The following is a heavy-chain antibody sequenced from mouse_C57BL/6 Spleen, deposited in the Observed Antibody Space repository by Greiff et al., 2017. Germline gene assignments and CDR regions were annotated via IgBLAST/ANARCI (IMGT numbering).Heavy chain of an antibody. CDR3: ARHERTTVVEGPAWFAY. Sequence: QVQLQQSGAELVKPGASVKLSCKASGYTFPEYTIHWVKQRSGQGLEWIGWFSPGSGSIKYNEKFKDKVTLTADKSSSTFYMELSRLTSEDSAVYFCARHERTTVVEGPAWFAYWGQGTLVTVSA. J-gene: IGHJ3*01. V-gene: IGHV1-62-2*01. D-gene: IGHD1-1*01. CDR2: FSPGSGSI. CDR1: GYTFPEYT.